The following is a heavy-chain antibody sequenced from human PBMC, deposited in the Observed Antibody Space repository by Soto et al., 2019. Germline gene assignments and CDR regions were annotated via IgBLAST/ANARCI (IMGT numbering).Heavy chain of an antibody. CDR2: IDWDDDK. CDR3: ARITQHGIAAAGHFDY. J-gene: IGHJ4*02. D-gene: IGHD6-13*01. Sequence: ESGPTLVNPTQTLTLTCTFSGFSLSTSGMCVSWIRQPPGKALEWLARIDWDDDKYYSTSLKTRLTISKDTSKNQVVLTMTNMDPVDTATYYCARITQHGIAAAGHFDYWGQGALVTVSS. V-gene: IGHV2-70*11. CDR1: GFSLSTSGMC.